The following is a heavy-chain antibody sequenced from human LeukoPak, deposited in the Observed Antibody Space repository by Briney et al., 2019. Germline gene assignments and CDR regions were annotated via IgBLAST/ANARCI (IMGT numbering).Heavy chain of an antibody. CDR3: ARITIDSPAAFDI. Sequence: GGSLRLSCAASGFTFSDYYMSWIRQAPGKGLEWVSYISSSGSTIYYADSVKGRFTISRDNAKNSLYLQMNSLRAEDTAVYYCARITIDSPAAFDIWGQGTMVTVSS. CDR1: GFTFSDYY. V-gene: IGHV3-11*01. J-gene: IGHJ3*02. CDR2: ISSSGSTI. D-gene: IGHD3-10*01.